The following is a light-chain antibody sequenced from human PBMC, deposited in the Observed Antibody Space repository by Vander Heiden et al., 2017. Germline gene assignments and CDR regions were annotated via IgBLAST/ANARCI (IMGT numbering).Light chain of an antibody. CDR1: SSNIGSNT. CDR3: AAWDDNLSGWV. V-gene: IGLV1-44*01. J-gene: IGLJ3*02. CDR2: SHN. Sequence: QSVLTQPPSASGTPGQRVTISCSGRSSNIGSNTVNWYQQLPGTAPKLRIYSHNQRPSGVPDRFSGSKSGTSASLAISGLQSEDEADYYCAAWDDNLSGWVFGGGTKLTVL.